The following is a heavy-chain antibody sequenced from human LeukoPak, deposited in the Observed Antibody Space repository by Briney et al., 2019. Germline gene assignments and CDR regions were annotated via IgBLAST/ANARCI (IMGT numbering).Heavy chain of an antibody. Sequence: GGSLRLSCAASGFTFSSFAMHWVRQAPGNGLEWVAVISYDGSNKNYADSVKGRFTISRDNSKSTLYLQMNSLRAEDTAVYYCARAYRSSWHKFDYWGQGTLITVSS. D-gene: IGHD6-13*01. CDR1: GFTFSSFA. CDR3: ARAYRSSWHKFDY. V-gene: IGHV3-30-3*01. J-gene: IGHJ4*02. CDR2: ISYDGSNK.